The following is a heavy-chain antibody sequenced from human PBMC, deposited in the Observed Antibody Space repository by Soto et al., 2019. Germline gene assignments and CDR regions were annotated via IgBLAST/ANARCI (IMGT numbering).Heavy chain of an antibody. CDR3: ARDYWPQLAPKINYYYYYGMDV. Sequence: GGSLRLSCAASGFTFSSYGMHWVRQAPGKGLEWVAVIWYDGSNKYYADSVKGRFTISRDNSKNTLYLQMNSLRAEDTAVYYCARDYWPQLAPKINYYYYYGMDVWGQGTTVTVSS. CDR1: GFTFSSYG. J-gene: IGHJ6*02. V-gene: IGHV3-33*01. CDR2: IWYDGSNK. D-gene: IGHD6-13*01.